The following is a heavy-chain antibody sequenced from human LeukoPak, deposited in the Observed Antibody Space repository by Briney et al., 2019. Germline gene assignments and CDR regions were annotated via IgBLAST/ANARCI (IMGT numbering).Heavy chain of an antibody. D-gene: IGHD2-2*02. CDR2: IYYSGSS. Sequence: SETLSLTCTVSGVSISSYYWSWIRQPPGKGLEWIGYIYYSGSSNYNPSLKSRVTISVDTSKNQFSLKLSSVTAADTAVYYCARLGYCSSTTCYRYRFDPWGQGTLVTVSS. CDR3: ARLGYCSSTTCYRYRFDP. J-gene: IGHJ5*02. V-gene: IGHV4-59*12. CDR1: GVSISSYY.